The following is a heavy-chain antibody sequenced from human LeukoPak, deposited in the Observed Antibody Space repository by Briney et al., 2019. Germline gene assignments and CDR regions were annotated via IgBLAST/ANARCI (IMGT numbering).Heavy chain of an antibody. CDR3: ARGARGTTDY. Sequence: SVTVSCKASGGTFSSYDIGWVRQAPGQGLEWMGGIIPIFGTANYAQKFQGRVTITADESTSTAYMELSSLRSDDTAVFYCARGARGTTDYWGQGTLVTVSS. J-gene: IGHJ4*02. V-gene: IGHV1-69*01. CDR1: GGTFSSYD. D-gene: IGHD1-1*01. CDR2: IIPIFGTA.